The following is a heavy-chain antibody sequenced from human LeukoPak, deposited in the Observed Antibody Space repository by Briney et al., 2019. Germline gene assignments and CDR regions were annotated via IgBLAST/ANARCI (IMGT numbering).Heavy chain of an antibody. CDR1: GFTFSDHY. D-gene: IGHD6-19*01. CDR3: ARSLGIAVAGTSDY. Sequence: GGSLRRYCAASGFTFSDHYIDWVRQAPGKGLEWVGRTRNKANSYTTEYAASVKGRFTISRDDSKTSLYLQMNSLKTEDTAVYYCARSLGIAVAGTSDYWGQGTLVTVSS. J-gene: IGHJ4*02. V-gene: IGHV3-72*01. CDR2: TRNKANSYTT.